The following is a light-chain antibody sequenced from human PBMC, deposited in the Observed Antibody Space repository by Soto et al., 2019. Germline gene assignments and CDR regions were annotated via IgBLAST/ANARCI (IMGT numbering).Light chain of an antibody. J-gene: IGKJ3*01. Sequence: DIQMTQSPSSLSASVGDRVXIXXXASQGXSNYLAWYQQKPGKVPKLLIYAASTLQSGVPSRFSGSGSGTDFTLTISGLQPEDVATYYCQKYNSAPRTFGPGTKVDIK. CDR1: QGXSNY. CDR3: QKYNSAPRT. CDR2: AAS. V-gene: IGKV1-27*01.